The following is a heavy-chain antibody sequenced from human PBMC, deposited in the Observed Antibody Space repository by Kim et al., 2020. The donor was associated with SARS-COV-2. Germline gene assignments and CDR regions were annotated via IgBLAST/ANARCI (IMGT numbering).Heavy chain of an antibody. V-gene: IGHV3-23*01. Sequence: VKGRFTISRDNPKTTLYLQVNSLRAEDTAVYYCAKDLGHYGSGSVGGMDVWGQGTTVTVSS. CDR3: AKDLGHYGSGSVGGMDV. J-gene: IGHJ6*02. D-gene: IGHD3-10*01.